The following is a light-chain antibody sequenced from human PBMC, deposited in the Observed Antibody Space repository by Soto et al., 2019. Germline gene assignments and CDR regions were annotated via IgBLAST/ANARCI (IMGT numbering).Light chain of an antibody. CDR1: QSISSW. CDR2: NAS. V-gene: IGKV1-5*01. J-gene: IGKJ1*01. Sequence: DIQMTQSPSTLSASVGDRVTITCRASQSISSWVVWYQQKPGTAPKLLIYNASTLHSVVPSRFSGSGSGTEFTLTSRRLQPDDSATYYCQQYNDNWTFGQGTKVEIK. CDR3: QQYNDNWT.